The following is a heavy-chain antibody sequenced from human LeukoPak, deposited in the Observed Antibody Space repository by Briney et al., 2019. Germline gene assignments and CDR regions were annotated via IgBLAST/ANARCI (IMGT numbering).Heavy chain of an antibody. Sequence: KPSGTLSLTCAVSGGSISSNNWWSWVRQPPGKGLEWIGEIYHSGSTNYNPSLKSRVTMSLDKSKNHFSLYLTSVTAADTAVYYCARDRPPWRELFGSWGQGTLVTVSS. CDR1: GGSISSNNW. CDR3: ARDRPPWRELFGS. CDR2: IYHSGST. D-gene: IGHD1-26*01. V-gene: IGHV4-4*02. J-gene: IGHJ5*02.